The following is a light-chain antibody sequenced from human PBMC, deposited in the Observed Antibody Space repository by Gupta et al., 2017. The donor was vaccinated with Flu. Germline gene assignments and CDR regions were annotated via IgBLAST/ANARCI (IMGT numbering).Light chain of an antibody. Sequence: GSLSLSPGERATLSCRAMLSINSRYLAWYQQKRGQAPRLLLYGTSSRATGIPDRFSGSGSGTDFTLTISRLEPEDFAVYYCQQYTTPPVTFGQGTKLEIK. J-gene: IGKJ2*01. CDR2: GTS. CDR1: LSINSRY. V-gene: IGKV3-20*01. CDR3: QQYTTPPVT.